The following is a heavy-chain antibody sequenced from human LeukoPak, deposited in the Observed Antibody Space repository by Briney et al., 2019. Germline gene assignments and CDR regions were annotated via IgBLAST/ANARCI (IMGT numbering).Heavy chain of an antibody. CDR1: EVSITPYY. D-gene: IGHD5-18*01. V-gene: IGHV4-4*07. CDR2: IHSSGST. Sequence: SETLSLTCTVSEVSITPYYWSWIRPPAGKGLGLIGRIHSSGSTNYNPSLKSRVIMSVDTSRNQFSLMLSSVTAADTAVYYCARGLSGDSYGLEYWGRGTRVTVSS. J-gene: IGHJ4*02. CDR3: ARGLSGDSYGLEY.